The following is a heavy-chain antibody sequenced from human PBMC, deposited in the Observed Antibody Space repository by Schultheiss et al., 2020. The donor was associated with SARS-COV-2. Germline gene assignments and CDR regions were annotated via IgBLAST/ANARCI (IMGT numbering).Heavy chain of an antibody. V-gene: IGHV4-31*03. CDR1: GGSISSGGYY. Sequence: SETLSLTCTVSGGSISSGGYYWSWIRQHPGKGLEWIGYIYYSGSTYYNPSLKSRVTISVDTSKNQFSLKLSSVTAADTAVYYCARWDDSSGYHRRWFDPWGQGILVTVSS. D-gene: IGHD3-22*01. CDR3: ARWDDSSGYHRRWFDP. CDR2: IYYSGST. J-gene: IGHJ5*02.